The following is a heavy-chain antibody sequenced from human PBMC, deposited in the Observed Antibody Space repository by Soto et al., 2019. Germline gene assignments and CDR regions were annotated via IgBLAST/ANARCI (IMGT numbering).Heavy chain of an antibody. J-gene: IGHJ6*02. CDR1: GFTFSSYS. Sequence: EVQLVESGGGLVQPGGSLRLSCAASGFTFSSYSMNWVRQAPGKGLEWVSYIRSSSSTIFYADSVKGRFTISRDNAKNSLYLQMNSLRDEDTAVYYCARDWFSVVVPAAMDYYYGMDVWGQGTTVTVSS. CDR3: ARDWFSVVVPAAMDYYYGMDV. D-gene: IGHD2-2*01. V-gene: IGHV3-48*02. CDR2: IRSSSSTI.